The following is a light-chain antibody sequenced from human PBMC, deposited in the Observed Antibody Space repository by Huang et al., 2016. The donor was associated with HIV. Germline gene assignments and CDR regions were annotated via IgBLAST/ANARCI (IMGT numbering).Light chain of an antibody. J-gene: IGKJ2*01. CDR2: GTS. V-gene: IGKV3-20*01. CDR3: QQFGSSPYT. CDR1: QSVSSSY. Sequence: DIVLTQSPGTLSLSPGERATLSCRASQSVSSSYLAWYQQKPGQAPRLLIYGTSSRATGIPARFSGSGSGTDFTLTITRLEPEDFAVFYCQQFGSSPYTFGQGTKLEI.